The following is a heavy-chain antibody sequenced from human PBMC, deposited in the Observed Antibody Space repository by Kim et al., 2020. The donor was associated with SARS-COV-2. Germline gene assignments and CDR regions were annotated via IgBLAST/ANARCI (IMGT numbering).Heavy chain of an antibody. Sequence: GGSLRLSCAASGFTFSSYWMHWVRQAPGKGLVWVSRINSDGSSTSYADSVKGRFTISRDNAKKTLYLQMNSLRAEDTAVYYCARNKPVYCSSTSCYTYYYMDVWGKGTTVTVSS. CDR3: ARNKPVYCSSTSCYTYYYMDV. J-gene: IGHJ6*03. D-gene: IGHD2-2*02. V-gene: IGHV3-74*01. CDR2: INSDGSST. CDR1: GFTFSSYW.